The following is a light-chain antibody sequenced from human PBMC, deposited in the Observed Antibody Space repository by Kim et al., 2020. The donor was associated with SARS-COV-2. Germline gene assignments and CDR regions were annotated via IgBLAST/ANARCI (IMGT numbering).Light chain of an antibody. V-gene: IGLV6-57*04. J-gene: IGLJ7*01. CDR1: SGSIASNY. CDR3: QSYDSSNHEWV. Sequence: NFMLTQPHSVSESPGKTVTISCTRSSGSIASNYVQWYQQRPGSAPTTVIYEDNQRPSGVPDRFSGSIDSSSNSASLTISGLKTEDEADYYCQSYDSSNHEWVFGGSTQLTVL. CDR2: EDN.